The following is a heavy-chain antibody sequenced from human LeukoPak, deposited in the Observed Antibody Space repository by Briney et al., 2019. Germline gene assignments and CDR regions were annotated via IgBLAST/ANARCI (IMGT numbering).Heavy chain of an antibody. Sequence: SLRLFCAASGFTFDDYCMRWVRQAPGRGREWVTGINWKGGRTGYADSVKGRFHISRHNAKNFLYLQMNRLRAEDTAFYHCARDGIRSSWLGNGFVPWGQGTLVTVSS. V-gene: IGHV3-20*01. D-gene: IGHD6-13*01. J-gene: IGHJ5*02. CDR1: GFTFDDYC. CDR3: ARDGIRSSWLGNGFVP. CDR2: INWKGGRT.